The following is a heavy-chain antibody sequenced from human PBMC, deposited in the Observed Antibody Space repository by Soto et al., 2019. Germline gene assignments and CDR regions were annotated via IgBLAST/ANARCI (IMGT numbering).Heavy chain of an antibody. V-gene: IGHV4-59*01. CDR2: IYYSGST. D-gene: IGHD6-19*01. J-gene: IGHJ3*02. Sequence: SETLSLTCTVSGGSISSYYWSWIRQPPGKGLEWIGYIYYSGSTNYNPSLKSRVTISVDTSKNQFSLKLISVTAADTAVYYCATRILGYSSGWGAFDIWGQGTMVTVSS. CDR1: GGSISSYY. CDR3: ATRILGYSSGWGAFDI.